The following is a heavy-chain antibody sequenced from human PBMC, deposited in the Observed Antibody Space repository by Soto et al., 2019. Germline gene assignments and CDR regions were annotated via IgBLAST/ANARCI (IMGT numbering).Heavy chain of an antibody. CDR2: ISGSGTTT. Sequence: EVQLLESGGGLVQPGGSLRLSCAASGFTFSNYAMGWVRQAPGEGLEWVSAISGSGTTTYTADSVKGRFTISRDSSENTLYLHMNSLRAEDTAIYYCAKFFVETGGSSGWPWSFHYWGQGTLVTVSS. CDR3: AKFFVETGGSSGWPWSFHY. D-gene: IGHD6-25*01. J-gene: IGHJ4*02. CDR1: GFTFSNYA. V-gene: IGHV3-23*01.